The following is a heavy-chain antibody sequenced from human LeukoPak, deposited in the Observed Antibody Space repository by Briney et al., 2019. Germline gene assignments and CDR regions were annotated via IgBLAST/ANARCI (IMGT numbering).Heavy chain of an antibody. Sequence: GGSLRLSCAAAGFTFSNYVMSWVRQTPGKGLEWVSTISGSGGRSFYADSVKGRFTLSRDNSKNTLYLQMNSLRAEDTALYYCAAQKRGNYRPYYFDYWGQGTLVTVSS. V-gene: IGHV3-23*01. CDR3: AAQKRGNYRPYYFDY. CDR1: GFTFSNYV. J-gene: IGHJ4*02. D-gene: IGHD3-16*02. CDR2: ISGSGGRS.